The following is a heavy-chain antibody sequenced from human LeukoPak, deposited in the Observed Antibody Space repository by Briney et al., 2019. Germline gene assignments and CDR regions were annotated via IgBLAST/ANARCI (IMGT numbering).Heavy chain of an antibody. J-gene: IGHJ4*02. CDR3: ARGRPHGNDY. CDR2: IASDVSST. CDR1: GFTFSSYW. V-gene: IGHV3-74*01. D-gene: IGHD4-23*01. Sequence: GGSLRLSCAASGFTFSSYWMNWVRQAPGKGLVWVSRIASDVSSTTYADSVKGRFSISRDNAKNTLYLQMNSLRVEDTAVYYCARGRPHGNDYWGQGTLVTVSS.